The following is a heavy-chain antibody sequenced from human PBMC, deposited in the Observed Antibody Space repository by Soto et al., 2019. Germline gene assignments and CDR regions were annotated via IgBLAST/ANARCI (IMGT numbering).Heavy chain of an antibody. J-gene: IGHJ4*02. CDR3: ARVKGTRVGHYDSSGYNY. CDR1: GYSISSGYY. CDR2: IYHSGST. Sequence: SETLSLTCAVSGYSISSGYYWGWLRQPPGKGLEWIGSIYHSGSTYYNPSLKSRVTISVDTSKNQFSLKLSSVTAADTAVYYCARVKGTRVGHYDSSGYNYWGQGTLVTVSS. D-gene: IGHD3-22*01. V-gene: IGHV4-38-2*01.